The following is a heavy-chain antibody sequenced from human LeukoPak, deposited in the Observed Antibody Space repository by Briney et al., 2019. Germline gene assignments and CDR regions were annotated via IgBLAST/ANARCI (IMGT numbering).Heavy chain of an antibody. V-gene: IGHV3-23*01. CDR3: AKRGVVIRVILVGFYKEAYYFDS. J-gene: IGHJ4*02. Sequence: GGSLRLSCAVSGITLSNYGMSWVRQAPGKGLEWVAGISGSAGGTYYADSVKGRFTISRDNAKNTLYLQLNNLRAEDTAVYFCAKRGVVIRVILVGFYKEAYYFDSWGQGALVTVSS. CDR1: GITLSNYG. D-gene: IGHD3-22*01. CDR2: ISGSAGGT.